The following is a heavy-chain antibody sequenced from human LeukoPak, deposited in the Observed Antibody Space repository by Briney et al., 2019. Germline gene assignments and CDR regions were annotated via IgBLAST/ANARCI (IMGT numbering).Heavy chain of an antibody. J-gene: IGHJ4*02. CDR1: GFTFSSYA. Sequence: PGGSLRLSCAASGFTFSSYAMSWVRQAPGKGLEWVSALSGSGGSTYYADSVKGRFTISKDNSKNTLYLQMNSLRAEDTAVYYCAKAVDVWGSYRPYYFDYWGQGTLVTVSS. D-gene: IGHD3-16*02. CDR2: LSGSGGST. CDR3: AKAVDVWGSYRPYYFDY. V-gene: IGHV3-23*01.